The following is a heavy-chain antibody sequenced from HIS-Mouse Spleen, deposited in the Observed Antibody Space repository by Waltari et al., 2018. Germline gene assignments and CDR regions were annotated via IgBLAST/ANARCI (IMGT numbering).Heavy chain of an antibody. Sequence: QLQLQESGPGLVKPSETLSLTCTVSGGSISSSSYYWGWIRQPPGKGLEWIGSIYYSGSTYYNPSLKSRVTISVDTSKNQFSLKLGSVTAADTAVYYCARVDTAMAFDYWGQGTLVTVSS. CDR2: IYYSGST. D-gene: IGHD5-18*01. V-gene: IGHV4-39*07. CDR3: ARVDTAMAFDY. CDR1: GGSISSSSYY. J-gene: IGHJ4*02.